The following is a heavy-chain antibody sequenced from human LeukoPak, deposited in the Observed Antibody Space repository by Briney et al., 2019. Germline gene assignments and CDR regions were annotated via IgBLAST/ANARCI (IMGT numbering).Heavy chain of an antibody. V-gene: IGHV3-7*01. Sequence: GGSLRLSCAASGFTFSSYWMSWGRQAPGGGVEGVANIKKDGSEQYSGDSVKGRFTISRDNAKNSLYLQMNSLRAEDTAAYYCARDTGSSSFYYYYYMDVWGKGTTVTVSS. CDR1: GFTFSSYW. CDR3: ARDTGSSSFYYYYYMDV. D-gene: IGHD6-6*01. J-gene: IGHJ6*03. CDR2: IKKDGSEQ.